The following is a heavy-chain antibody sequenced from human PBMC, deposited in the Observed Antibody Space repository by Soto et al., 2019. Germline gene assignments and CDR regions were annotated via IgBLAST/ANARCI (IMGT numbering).Heavy chain of an antibody. Sequence: QITLKESGPTLVKPTQTLTLTCTFSGFSLSTGTVGVGWIRQPPGKALEWLALIYWDDDKRYSPSLKSRITITKDTSKNQVVLTMTNMDPVDTGTYFCAHTLPRYSYGRHPIFVYWGQGTLVTVSS. D-gene: IGHD5-12*01. CDR2: IYWDDDK. CDR3: AHTLPRYSYGRHPIFVY. CDR1: GFSLSTGTVG. V-gene: IGHV2-5*02. J-gene: IGHJ4*02.